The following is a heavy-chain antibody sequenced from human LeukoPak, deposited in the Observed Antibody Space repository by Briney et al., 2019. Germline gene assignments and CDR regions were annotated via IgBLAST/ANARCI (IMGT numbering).Heavy chain of an antibody. J-gene: IGHJ6*02. CDR2: IWSDGRNK. Sequence: AGGSLRLSCAASGFIFRGHGMYWVRQAPGKGLEWVTNIWSDGRNKYYADSVKGRFTISRDNSKNMLYLQMDSLRAEDTAVYYCVREGVASVGYGTDVWGQGTTVTVSS. D-gene: IGHD2-8*01. CDR1: GFIFRGHG. CDR3: VREGVASVGYGTDV. V-gene: IGHV3-33*01.